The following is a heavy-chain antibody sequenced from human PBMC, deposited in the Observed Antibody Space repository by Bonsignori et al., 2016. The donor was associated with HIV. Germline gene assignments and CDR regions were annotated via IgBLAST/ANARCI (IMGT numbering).Heavy chain of an antibody. CDR3: AREGKWELLGVIDAFDI. CDR2: ISSSSSYI. D-gene: IGHD1-26*01. Sequence: WIRQPPGKGLEWVSSISSSSSYIYYADSVKGRFTISRDNAKNSLYLQMNSLRAEDTAVYYCAREGKWELLGVIDAFDIWGQGTMVTVSS. V-gene: IGHV3-21*01. J-gene: IGHJ3*02.